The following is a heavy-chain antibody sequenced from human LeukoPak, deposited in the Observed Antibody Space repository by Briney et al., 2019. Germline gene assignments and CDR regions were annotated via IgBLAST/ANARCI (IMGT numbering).Heavy chain of an antibody. CDR3: ARDRRIAAAGSSAFDI. CDR1: GYTFTNYY. J-gene: IGHJ3*02. V-gene: IGHV1-69*05. D-gene: IGHD6-13*01. Sequence: GASVKVSCKASGYTFTNYYIHWVRQAPGQGLEWMGRIIPIFGTANYAQKFQGRVTITTDESTSTAYMELSSLRSEDTAVYYCARDRRIAAAGSSAFDIWGQGTVVTVSS. CDR2: IIPIFGTA.